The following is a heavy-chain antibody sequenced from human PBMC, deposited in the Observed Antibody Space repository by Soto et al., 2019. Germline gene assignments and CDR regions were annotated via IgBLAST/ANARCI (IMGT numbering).Heavy chain of an antibody. Sequence: GGSLRLSCAASEFTFSSYGMHWVRQAPGKGLEWVAVISYDVSEKYYADSVKGRFTISRDNSKNTLYLQMNSLRAEDTAVYYCAKSGSARGYYYYEMDLWGQGTTVTVS. D-gene: IGHD3-10*01. J-gene: IGHJ6*02. CDR3: AKSGSARGYYYYEMDL. CDR1: EFTFSSYG. V-gene: IGHV3-30*18. CDR2: ISYDVSEK.